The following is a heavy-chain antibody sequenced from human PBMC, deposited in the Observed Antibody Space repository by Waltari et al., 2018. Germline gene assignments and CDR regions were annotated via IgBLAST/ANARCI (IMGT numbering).Heavy chain of an antibody. V-gene: IGHV4-59*08. J-gene: IGHJ5*02. CDR1: GGSISNYY. CDR2: IYYTGRT. CDR3: ARHEASPLDP. Sequence: QVQLQESGPGLVKPSETLSLTCPVPGGSISNYYWNWIRQSPGKGLEWIGYIYYTGRTSYNPSLKSRVTISLDTSKNQISLKLMSVTAADTAMYYCARHEASPLDPWGQGTLVTVSS.